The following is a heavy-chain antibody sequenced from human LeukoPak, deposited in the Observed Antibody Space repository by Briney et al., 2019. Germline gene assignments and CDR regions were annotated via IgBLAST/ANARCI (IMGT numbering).Heavy chain of an antibody. D-gene: IGHD2-2*01. CDR2: INPNSGGT. CDR1: GYTFTGYY. V-gene: IGHV1-2*02. CDR3: ARAGMIVVVPAATSDY. Sequence: VASVKVSCKASGYTFTGYYMHWVRQAPGQGLEWMGWINPNSGGTNYAQKFQGRVTMTRDTSISTAYMELSRLRSDDTAVYYCARAGMIVVVPAATSDYWGQGTLVTVSS. J-gene: IGHJ4*02.